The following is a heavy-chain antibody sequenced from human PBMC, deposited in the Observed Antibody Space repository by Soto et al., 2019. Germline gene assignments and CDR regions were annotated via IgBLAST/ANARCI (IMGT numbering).Heavy chain of an antibody. CDR1: GYTFTSYG. D-gene: IGHD2-2*03. J-gene: IGHJ3*02. CDR2: ISAYNGNT. Sequence: ASVKVSCKASGYTFTSYGISWVRQAPGQGLEWMGWISAYNGNTNYAQKLQGRVTMTTDTSTSTAYMELRSLRSDDTAVYYCASGTSWILQDDAFDIWGQGTMVTVSS. CDR3: ASGTSWILQDDAFDI. V-gene: IGHV1-18*01.